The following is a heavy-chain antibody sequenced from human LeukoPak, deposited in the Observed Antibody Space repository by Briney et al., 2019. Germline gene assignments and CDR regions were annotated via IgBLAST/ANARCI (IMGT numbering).Heavy chain of an antibody. CDR1: GGSISSGGYY. Sequence: PSETLSLTCTVSGGSISSGGYYWGWIRQHPGKGLEWIGYIYYSGSTYYNPSLKSRVTISVDTSKNQFSLKMTSVTAADTAVYYCARGYCGGDCYSTPYFQYWGQGTLVPVSS. V-gene: IGHV4-31*03. J-gene: IGHJ1*01. CDR3: ARGYCGGDCYSTPYFQY. CDR2: IYYSGST. D-gene: IGHD2-21*02.